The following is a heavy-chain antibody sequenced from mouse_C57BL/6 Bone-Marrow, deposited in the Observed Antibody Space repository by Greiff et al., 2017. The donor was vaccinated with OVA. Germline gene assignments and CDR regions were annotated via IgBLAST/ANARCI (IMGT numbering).Heavy chain of an antibody. CDR3: ARDDATRFAY. CDR1: GFTFSSYA. D-gene: IGHD6-1*01. CDR2: ISDGGSYT. Sequence: EVKVEESGGGLVKPGGSLKLSCAASGFTFSSYAMSWVRQTPEKRLEWVATISDGGSYTYYPDNVKGRFTISRDNAKNNLYLQMSHLKSEDTAMYYCARDDATRFAYWGQGTLVTVSA. V-gene: IGHV5-4*01. J-gene: IGHJ3*01.